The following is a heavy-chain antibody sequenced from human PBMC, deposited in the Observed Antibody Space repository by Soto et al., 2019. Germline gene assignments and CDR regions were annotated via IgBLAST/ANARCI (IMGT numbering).Heavy chain of an antibody. CDR2: VYYTGST. V-gene: IGHV4-59*01. CDR3: ARSVAVPGAHIAY. Sequence: PSETLSLTCSVSGGSISGSYWSWIRQSPGKGLEWLGYVYYTGSTNYSPSLRSRVSISVDTSKNEFSLRLSSVTAADTAVYFCARSVAVPGAHIAYWGQGSQGPVSA. J-gene: IGHJ4*02. D-gene: IGHD6-19*01. CDR1: GGSISGSY.